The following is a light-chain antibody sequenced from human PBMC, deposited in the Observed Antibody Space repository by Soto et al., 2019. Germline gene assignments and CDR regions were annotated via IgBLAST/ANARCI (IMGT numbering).Light chain of an antibody. Sequence: DIQVTQSPSSLSASVGDRVTITCRASQSISGWLAWYQQTPGKAPKLLIYDASTSEIGVPSRFSGSGSGTEFTLTITSLQPDDFATYYCQQYNSFPWTFGQGTKVEV. V-gene: IGKV1-5*01. J-gene: IGKJ1*01. CDR1: QSISGW. CDR2: DAS. CDR3: QQYNSFPWT.